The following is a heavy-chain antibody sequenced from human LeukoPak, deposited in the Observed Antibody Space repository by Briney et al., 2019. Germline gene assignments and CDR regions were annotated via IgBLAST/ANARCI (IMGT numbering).Heavy chain of an antibody. CDR2: ITYDGSNK. J-gene: IGHJ6*02. Sequence: PGRSLRLSCAASGFTFSSYPVHWVRQAPGKGLEWMALITYDGSNKYYADSVKGRFTISRDNSKNTLYLQMNSLRAEDTAVYYCASNLPAPDVWGQGTTVTVSS. V-gene: IGHV3-30-3*01. CDR3: ASNLPAPDV. CDR1: GFTFSSYP.